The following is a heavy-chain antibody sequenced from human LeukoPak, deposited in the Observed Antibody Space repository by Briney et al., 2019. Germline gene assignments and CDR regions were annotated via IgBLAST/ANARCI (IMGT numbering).Heavy chain of an antibody. CDR3: ARVLGIAAAGHFDY. CDR2: IKQDGSEK. J-gene: IGHJ4*02. CDR1: GFTFSSYW. V-gene: IGHV3-7*01. D-gene: IGHD6-13*01. Sequence: GGSLRLSCAASGFTFSSYWMSWVRQAPGKGLVWVANIKQDGSEKYYVDFVKGRFTISRDNAKNSLYLQMNSLRAEDTAVYYCARVLGIAAAGHFDYWGQGTLVTVSS.